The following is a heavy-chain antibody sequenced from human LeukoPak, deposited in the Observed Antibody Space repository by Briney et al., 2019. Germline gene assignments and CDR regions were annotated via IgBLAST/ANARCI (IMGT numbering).Heavy chain of an antibody. D-gene: IGHD2/OR15-2a*01. Sequence: GRSLRLSCAASGFTFSNYNMNWVRQAPGKGLEWVSSISSRSSSILYADSVKGRFTISRDNAKNSLFLQMNSLRAEDTGLYYCARDNRIDWYFDLWGRGTLVTVSS. V-gene: IGHV3-21*01. CDR3: ARDNRIDWYFDL. J-gene: IGHJ2*01. CDR1: GFTFSNYN. CDR2: ISSRSSSI.